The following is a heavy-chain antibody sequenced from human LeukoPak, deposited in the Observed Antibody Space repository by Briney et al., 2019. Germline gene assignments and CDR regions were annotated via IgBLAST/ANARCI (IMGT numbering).Heavy chain of an antibody. J-gene: IGHJ4*02. V-gene: IGHV4-59*01. Sequence: PSETLSLTCTVSGGSISSYYWSWIRQPPGKGLEWIGYIYYSGSTNYNPSPKSRVTISVDTSKNQFSLKLSSVTAADTAVYYCARGSTIFGVVIWNNFDYWGQGTLVTVSS. CDR1: GGSISSYY. CDR3: ARGSTIFGVVIWNNFDY. CDR2: IYYSGST. D-gene: IGHD3-3*01.